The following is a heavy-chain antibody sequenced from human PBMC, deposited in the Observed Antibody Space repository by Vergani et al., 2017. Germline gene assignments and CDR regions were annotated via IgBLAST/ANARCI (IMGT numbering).Heavy chain of an antibody. CDR1: GDSIISRSYY. V-gene: IGHV4-39*01. D-gene: IGHD3-16*01. Sequence: QMQLQESGPGLVKASETLSLTCTVSGDSIISRSYYWGGIRSPQGRGLEWIGSIYNSGNGDSSSSLKSRVTISADTSKNQFSLRLTSVTAADTAVYYCASGKYYSDSTSHFRGRYFDVWGRGTLVTVPS. CDR2: IYNSGNG. CDR3: ASGKYYSDSTSHFRGRYFDV. J-gene: IGHJ2*01.